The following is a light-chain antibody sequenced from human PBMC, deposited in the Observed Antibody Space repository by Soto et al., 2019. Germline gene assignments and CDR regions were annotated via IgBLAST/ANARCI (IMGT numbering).Light chain of an antibody. CDR3: QSYDSSLSGSVV. CDR1: RSNIGAGYD. Sequence: QAVVTQPPSVSGAPGKRVTISCTGSRSNIGAGYDVHWYQQLPGTAPKLLIYGNSNRPSVVPDRFSGSKSGPSASLAITGRQAEDEADYYWQSYDSSLSGSVVFGGGTELTVL. CDR2: GNS. J-gene: IGLJ2*01. V-gene: IGLV1-40*01.